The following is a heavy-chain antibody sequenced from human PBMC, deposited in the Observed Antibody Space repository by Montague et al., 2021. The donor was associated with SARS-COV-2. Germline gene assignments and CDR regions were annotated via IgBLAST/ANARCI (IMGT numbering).Heavy chain of an antibody. CDR2: INHTGSA. D-gene: IGHD3-3*01. Sequence: SETLSLTCAVYSGSFSDYYWTWVRQPPGKGLEWIGEINHTGSASYNPSLKSRVTLSKDTSKNQFSLTLQSLTAADTAVYYCARGQVTISGVLIFIPAAGPLDVWGPGTLVTVSS. V-gene: IGHV4-34*01. J-gene: IGHJ3*01. CDR1: SGSFSDYY. CDR3: ARGQVTISGVLIFIPAAGPLDV.